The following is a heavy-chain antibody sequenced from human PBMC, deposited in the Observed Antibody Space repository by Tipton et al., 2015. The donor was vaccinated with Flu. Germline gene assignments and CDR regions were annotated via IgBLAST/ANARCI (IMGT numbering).Heavy chain of an antibody. J-gene: IGHJ4*02. D-gene: IGHD3-10*01. CDR2: INHSGST. Sequence: TLSLTCIVSGDSISSGGYYWSWIRQHPGKGLEWIGEINHSGSTNYNTSLKSRVIISVDVSRNQISLRLSSVTAADTAVYYCAREGGNFGSANYLTLDYWGQGIQVTVSS. CDR1: GDSISSGGYY. V-gene: IGHV4-31*03. CDR3: AREGGNFGSANYLTLDY.